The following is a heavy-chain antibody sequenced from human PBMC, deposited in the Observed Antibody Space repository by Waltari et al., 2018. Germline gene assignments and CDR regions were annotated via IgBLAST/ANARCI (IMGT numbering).Heavy chain of an antibody. CDR2: ISSSTGYL. D-gene: IGHD6-13*01. J-gene: IGHJ4*02. CDR1: GFTFSSYS. CDR3: ARLYSSSWHGD. Sequence: EVQLVVSGGGLVKPGGSLRLSCAASGFTFSSYSMNWVRQAPGGGLEGVASISSSTGYLYYADSVKGRFTISRDNSTNTLYLQMNSLRADDTAVYYCARLYSSSWHGDWGQGTLVTVSS. V-gene: IGHV3-21*06.